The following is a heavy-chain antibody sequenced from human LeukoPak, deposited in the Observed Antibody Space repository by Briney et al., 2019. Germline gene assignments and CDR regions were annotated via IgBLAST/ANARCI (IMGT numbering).Heavy chain of an antibody. CDR3: ANPPGSGSFPDGYYFDY. CDR2: ISGSGGST. J-gene: IGHJ4*02. Sequence: PGGSLRLSCAASGFTFSSYAMSWVRQAPGKGLEWVSAISGSGGSTYYADSVKGRFTISRDNSKNTLYLQMNSLRAEDTAVYYCANPPGSGSFPDGYYFDYWGQGTLVTVSS. D-gene: IGHD3-10*01. CDR1: GFTFSSYA. V-gene: IGHV3-23*01.